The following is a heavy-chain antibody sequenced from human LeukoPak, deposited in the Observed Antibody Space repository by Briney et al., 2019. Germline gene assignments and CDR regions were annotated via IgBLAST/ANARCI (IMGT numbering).Heavy chain of an antibody. J-gene: IGHJ4*02. CDR2: ISYDGSNK. CDR1: GFAFNNYG. Sequence: PGGSLRLSCAASGFAFNNYGMHWVRQAPGKGLEWVAVISYDGSNKYYADSVKGRFTISRDNSKNTLYLQMNSLRAEDTAVYYCARVLRMITFGGVIVQGEFDYWGQGTLVTVSS. D-gene: IGHD3-16*02. CDR3: ARVLRMITFGGVIVQGEFDY. V-gene: IGHV3-30*03.